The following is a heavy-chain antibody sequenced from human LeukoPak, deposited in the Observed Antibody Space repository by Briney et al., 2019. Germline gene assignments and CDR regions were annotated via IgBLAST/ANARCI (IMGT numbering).Heavy chain of an antibody. CDR2: ISSSGSTI. Sequence: GGSLRLSCAASGFTFSSYEMNWVRQAPGRGLEGVSYISSSGSTIYYADSVTGRFTISRENAKNSLYLQMNSLRAEDTAVYYCAELGITMIGGVWGKGTTVTISS. CDR1: GFTFSSYE. CDR3: AELGITMIGGV. V-gene: IGHV3-48*03. D-gene: IGHD3-10*02. J-gene: IGHJ6*04.